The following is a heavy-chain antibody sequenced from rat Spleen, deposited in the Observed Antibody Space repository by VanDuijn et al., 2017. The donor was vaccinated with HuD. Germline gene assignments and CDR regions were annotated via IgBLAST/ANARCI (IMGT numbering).Heavy chain of an antibody. Sequence: EVKLVESGGGLVQPGRSLKLSCAASGFNFNDHWMGWVRQAPGKGLEWIGEINKDSSIIKYIPSLKDKITISRDNAKTTLYLKMSKLGSEDKAIYYCVREEGGVRDWGQGIMVTVSS. D-gene: IGHD4-3*01. V-gene: IGHV4-2*01. CDR1: GFNFNDHW. CDR2: INKDSSII. J-gene: IGHJ2*01. CDR3: VREEGGVRD.